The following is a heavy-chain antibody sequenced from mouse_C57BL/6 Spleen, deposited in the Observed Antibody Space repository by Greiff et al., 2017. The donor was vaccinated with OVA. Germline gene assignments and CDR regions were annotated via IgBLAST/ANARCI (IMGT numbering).Heavy chain of an antibody. J-gene: IGHJ4*01. CDR1: GFSLTSYG. Sequence: VQLQQSGPGLVAPSQSLSITCTVSGFSLTSYGVHWVRQPTGKGLEWLVVIWSDGSTTYNSALKSRLSISKDNSKSQVFLKMNSLQTDDTAMYYCARHEGVNYYAMDYWGQGTSVTVSS. CDR2: IWSDGST. V-gene: IGHV2-6-1*01. CDR3: ARHEGVNYYAMDY.